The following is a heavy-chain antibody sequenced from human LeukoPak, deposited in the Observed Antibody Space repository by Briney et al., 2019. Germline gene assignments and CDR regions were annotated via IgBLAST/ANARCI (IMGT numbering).Heavy chain of an antibody. Sequence: SETLSLTCTVSGGSISSYYWSWIRQPAGKGLKWIGRIYTSGSTNYNPSLKSRVTISVDKSKNQFSLKLSSVTAADTAVYYCARVRYYDSSGYYYFDYWGQGTLVTVSS. J-gene: IGHJ4*02. CDR1: GGSISSYY. D-gene: IGHD3-22*01. CDR2: IYTSGST. V-gene: IGHV4-4*07. CDR3: ARVRYYDSSGYYYFDY.